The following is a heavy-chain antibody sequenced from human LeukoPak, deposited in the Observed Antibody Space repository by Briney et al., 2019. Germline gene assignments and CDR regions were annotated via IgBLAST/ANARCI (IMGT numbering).Heavy chain of an antibody. CDR3: AREYCSGGSCYGY. CDR1: GYTFTSYD. Sequence: ASVKVSCEASGYTFTSYDINWVRQATGQGLEWMGWMNPNSGNTGYAQKFQGRVTMTRNTSISTAYMELSSLRSEDTAVYYCAREYCSGGSCYGYWGQGTLVTVSS. J-gene: IGHJ4*02. V-gene: IGHV1-8*01. D-gene: IGHD2-15*01. CDR2: MNPNSGNT.